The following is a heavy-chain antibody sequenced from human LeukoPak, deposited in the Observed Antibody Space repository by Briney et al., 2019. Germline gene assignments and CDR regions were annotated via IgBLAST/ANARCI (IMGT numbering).Heavy chain of an antibody. J-gene: IGHJ2*01. CDR1: GGSISSYY. V-gene: IGHV4-4*07. D-gene: IGHD6-13*01. CDR3: ARDRGIAAVGFLGWYFDL. Sequence: PSETLSLTCTVSGGSISSYYWSWIRQPAGKGLEWIGRIYTSGSTNYNPSLKSRVTMSVDTSKNQFSLKLSSVTAADTAVYYCARDRGIAAVGFLGWYFDLWGRGTLVTVSS. CDR2: IYTSGST.